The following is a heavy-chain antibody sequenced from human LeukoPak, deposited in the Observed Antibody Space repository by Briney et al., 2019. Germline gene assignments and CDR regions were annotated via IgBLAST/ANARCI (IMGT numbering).Heavy chain of an antibody. CDR1: GFIFTDYA. J-gene: IGHJ4*02. CDR3: ARSGLATCHY. Sequence: PGGSLRLSCQASGFIFTDYAMSWVRQAPGKGLEWVSSINNGGGGTFFADSVKSRFTISRDDSRGMVYLQMNSLSAEDTAVYYCARSGLATCHYWGQGTLVTVSS. V-gene: IGHV3-23*01. CDR2: INNGGGGT. D-gene: IGHD3-10*01.